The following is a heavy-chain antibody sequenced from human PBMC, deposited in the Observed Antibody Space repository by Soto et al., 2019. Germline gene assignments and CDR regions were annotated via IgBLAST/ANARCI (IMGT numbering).Heavy chain of an antibody. CDR2: TYYRFRWYS. CDR1: GDTVSSNSVA. Sequence: QTLSLTCVGSGDTVSSNSVAWNWVRQSPSRGLEWLGRTYYRFRWYSDYAVSVRSRIDINADTSKNQVSLQLNSVTPEDTAVYYCARSEEDSDYYYYGMDVWGQGTTVTVSS. J-gene: IGHJ6*02. V-gene: IGHV6-1*01. CDR3: ARSEEDSDYYYYGMDV. D-gene: IGHD2-15*01.